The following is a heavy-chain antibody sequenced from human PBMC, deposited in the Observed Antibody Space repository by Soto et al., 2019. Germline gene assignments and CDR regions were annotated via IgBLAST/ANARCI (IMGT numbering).Heavy chain of an antibody. D-gene: IGHD4-17*01. CDR1: GYIFTSYG. CDR2: ISSYNGNT. Sequence: QVQLVQSGAEVKKPGASVKVSCKASGYIFTSYGISWVRQAPGQGLEWMGWISSYNGNTNYAQKRQGRVTMITDTSTNTAYMELRSLRSDDTAVYYCARHGVTTAVGYYYGMDVWGQGTTVTVSS. V-gene: IGHV1-18*01. J-gene: IGHJ6*02. CDR3: ARHGVTTAVGYYYGMDV.